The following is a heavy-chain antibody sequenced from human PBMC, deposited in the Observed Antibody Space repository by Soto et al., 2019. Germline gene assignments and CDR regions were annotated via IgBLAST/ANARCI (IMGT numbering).Heavy chain of an antibody. CDR3: ARLSGLLWFGELIYGMDV. J-gene: IGHJ6*02. CDR1: GYSFTSYW. V-gene: IGHV5-51*01. D-gene: IGHD3-10*01. Sequence: GESLKISCKGSGYSFTSYWISWVRQMPGKGLEWMGIIYPGDSDTRYSPSFQGQVTISADKSISTAYLQWSSLKDSDTAMYYCARLSGLLWFGELIYGMDVWGQGTTVTVSS. CDR2: IYPGDSDT.